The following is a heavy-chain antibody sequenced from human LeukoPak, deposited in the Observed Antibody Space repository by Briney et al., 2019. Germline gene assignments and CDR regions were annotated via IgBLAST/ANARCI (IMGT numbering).Heavy chain of an antibody. J-gene: IGHJ5*02. D-gene: IGHD6-13*01. CDR1: GYTFTSYG. V-gene: IGHV1-18*01. CDR3: ARAGYSSSWYISWFDP. CDR2: ISAYNGNT. Sequence: ASVKVSCKASGYTFTSYGISWVRQAPGQGLEWMGWISAYNGNTNYAQKLQGRVTMTTDTSTSTAYMELRSLRSDDTAVYYCARAGYSSSWYISWFDPWGQGTLDTVSS.